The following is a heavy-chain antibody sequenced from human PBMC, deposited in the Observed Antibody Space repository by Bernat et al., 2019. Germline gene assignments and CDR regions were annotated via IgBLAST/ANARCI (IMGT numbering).Heavy chain of an antibody. CDR1: GFTFSSYS. J-gene: IGHJ4*02. Sequence: EVQLVESGGGLVQPGGSLRLSCAASGFTFSSYSMNWVRQAPGKGLEWVAYISTGSNTLDYADSVKGRFTVSRDNARNSLFLQMNSLRDEDTAMYYCARLRGYSYGYADFWGQGTLVTVSS. CDR3: ARLRGYSYGYADF. CDR2: ISTGSNTL. V-gene: IGHV3-48*02. D-gene: IGHD5-18*01.